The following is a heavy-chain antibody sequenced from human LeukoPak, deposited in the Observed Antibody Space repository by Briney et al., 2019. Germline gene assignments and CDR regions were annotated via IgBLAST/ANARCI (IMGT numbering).Heavy chain of an antibody. Sequence: SVKVSCKASGGTFSNHAFSWVRQAPGQGLEWMGGIIPIDDSTNYAQKFQDRVMITADEATNIIYMELGSLKSEDTAEYYCARHSGHSSWYYGLDVWGQGTTVIVSS. J-gene: IGHJ6*02. CDR2: IIPIDDST. D-gene: IGHD6-13*01. CDR3: ARHSGHSSWYYGLDV. V-gene: IGHV1-69*13. CDR1: GGTFSNHA.